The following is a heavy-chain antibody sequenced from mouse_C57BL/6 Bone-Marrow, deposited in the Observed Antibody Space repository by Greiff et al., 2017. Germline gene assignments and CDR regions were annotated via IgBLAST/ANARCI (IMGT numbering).Heavy chain of an antibody. CDR2: IHPSDSDT. CDR3: AIPFITTVVPYYFDY. J-gene: IGHJ2*01. CDR1: GYTFTSYW. D-gene: IGHD1-1*01. Sequence: VQLQQPGAELVKPGASVKVSCKASGYTFTSYWMHWVKQRPGQGLEWIGRIHPSDSDTNYNQKFKGKATLTVDKSASTAYMQLSSLTSEDSAVYYCAIPFITTVVPYYFDYWGQGTTLTVSS. V-gene: IGHV1-74*01.